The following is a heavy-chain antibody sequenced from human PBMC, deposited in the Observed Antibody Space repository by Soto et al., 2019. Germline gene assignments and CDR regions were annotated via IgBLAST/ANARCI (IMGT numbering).Heavy chain of an antibody. D-gene: IGHD2-2*01. Sequence: ESLKISCKVSGYSFISYWIGWVRQKPGKGLEWMGIIYPGDSDTRYSPSFQGQVTISADKSISTAYLQWSSLKASDTAMYYCARHKEVVPAANFYYYYYGMDVWGQGTTVTVSS. J-gene: IGHJ6*02. CDR1: GYSFISYW. CDR2: IYPGDSDT. V-gene: IGHV5-51*01. CDR3: ARHKEVVPAANFYYYYYGMDV.